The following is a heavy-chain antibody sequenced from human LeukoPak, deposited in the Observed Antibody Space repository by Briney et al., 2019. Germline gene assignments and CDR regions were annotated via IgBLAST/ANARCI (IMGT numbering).Heavy chain of an antibody. Sequence: ASVKVSCKASGYIFMSYVINWVGQAAGQGLEGLGWISGHNGQSKYAQKFQGRVTLTTDSSTGAAYMELRSLRCDDTAIYYCARGRAAADDFDYWGQGTLVSVSS. CDR1: GYIFMSYV. CDR2: ISGHNGQS. J-gene: IGHJ4*02. CDR3: ARGRAAADDFDY. D-gene: IGHD6-13*01. V-gene: IGHV1-18*01.